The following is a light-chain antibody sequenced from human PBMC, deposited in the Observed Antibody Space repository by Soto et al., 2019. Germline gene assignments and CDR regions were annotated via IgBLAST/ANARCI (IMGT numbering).Light chain of an antibody. Sequence: QSVLTQPASVSGSPGQSITISCTGSSSDIGAYNYVSWFQQYPGKAPKLIISEVSNRPSGVSNRFSGSKSGTAASLTISGLQTEDEADYFCFSFTTDWTHVFGXXTXLTVL. CDR1: SSDIGAYNY. V-gene: IGLV2-14*01. J-gene: IGLJ1*01. CDR3: FSFTTDWTHV. CDR2: EVS.